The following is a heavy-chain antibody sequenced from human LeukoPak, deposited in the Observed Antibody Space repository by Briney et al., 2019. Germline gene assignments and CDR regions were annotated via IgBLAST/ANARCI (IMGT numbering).Heavy chain of an antibody. CDR3: ARAGRRYDFWSGPVDY. D-gene: IGHD3-3*01. CDR1: GGSFSGYY. CDR2: INHSGST. V-gene: IGHV4-34*01. J-gene: IGHJ4*02. Sequence: NPSETLSLTCAVYGGSFSGYYWSWIRQPPVKGLEWIGEINHSGSTNYNPSLKSRVTISVDTSKNQFSLKLSSVTAADTAVYYCARAGRRYDFWSGPVDYWGQGTLVTVSS.